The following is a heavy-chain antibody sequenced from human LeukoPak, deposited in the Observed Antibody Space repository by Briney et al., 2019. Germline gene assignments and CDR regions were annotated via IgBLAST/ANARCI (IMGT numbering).Heavy chain of an antibody. V-gene: IGHV4-59*01. Sequence: SETLSLTCTVSGGSISSYYWSWIRQPPGKGLEWIGYIYYSGSTNYRSSLKSRVTISVDTSKNQFSLKLRSVSAADTAVYYCARVEEGYGSGRRENYYYYYMDVWGKGTTVTTSS. CDR2: IYYSGST. J-gene: IGHJ6*03. D-gene: IGHD3-10*01. CDR3: ARVEEGYGSGRRENYYYYYMDV. CDR1: GGSISSYY.